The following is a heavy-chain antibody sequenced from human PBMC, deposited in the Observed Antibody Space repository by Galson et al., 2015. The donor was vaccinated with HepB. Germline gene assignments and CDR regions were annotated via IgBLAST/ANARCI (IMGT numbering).Heavy chain of an antibody. Sequence: SVKVSCKASGYTFTSYAMHWVRQAPGQRLEWMGWINAGNGNTKYSQKFQGRVTITRDTSASTAYMELSSLRSEDTAVYYCARSLRFLEWPDAFDIWGQGTMVTVSS. V-gene: IGHV1-3*01. J-gene: IGHJ3*02. D-gene: IGHD3-3*01. CDR3: ARSLRFLEWPDAFDI. CDR2: INAGNGNT. CDR1: GYTFTSYA.